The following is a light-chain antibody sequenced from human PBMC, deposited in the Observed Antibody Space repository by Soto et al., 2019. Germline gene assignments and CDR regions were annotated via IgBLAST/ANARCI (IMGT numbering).Light chain of an antibody. CDR2: EVS. CDR1: SSDAGRYNL. V-gene: IGLV2-23*02. J-gene: IGLJ1*01. Sequence: QSVLTQPASVSGSPGQSITISCTGTSSDAGRYNLVSWYQQHPGKAPKLMIYEVSKRPSGVSNRFSGSKAGNTASLTICGRQAEDEADYSGCPYAGSRTFGFVFAPGTKLTV. CDR3: CPYAGSRTFGFV.